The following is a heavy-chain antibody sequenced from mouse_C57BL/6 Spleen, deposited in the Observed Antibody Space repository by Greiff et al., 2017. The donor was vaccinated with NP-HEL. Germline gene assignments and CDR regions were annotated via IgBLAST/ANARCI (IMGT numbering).Heavy chain of an antibody. D-gene: IGHD1-1*01. J-gene: IGHJ2*01. V-gene: IGHV7-3*01. Sequence: EVKVVESGGGLVQPGGSLSLSCAASGFTFTDYYMSWVRQPPGKALEWLGFIRNKANGYTTEYSASVKGRFTISRDNSQSILYLQMNALGAEDSATYYCARSYYYDYWGQGTTLTVSS. CDR2: IRNKANGYTT. CDR3: ARSYYYDY. CDR1: GFTFTDYY.